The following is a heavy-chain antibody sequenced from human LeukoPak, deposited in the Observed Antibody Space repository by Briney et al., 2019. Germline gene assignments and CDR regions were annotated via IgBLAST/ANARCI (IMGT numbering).Heavy chain of an antibody. CDR3: ARGPRVGAAGFVYYHYIDV. Sequence: GGSLRLSCAASGFTFLSYSMNWVRQAPGKGLEWVSSISSTSSSYIYYADSVKGRFTISRDNAKNSLYLQMNSLRPEDTAVYYCARGPRVGAAGFVYYHYIDVWGKGTTVTVSS. CDR1: GFTFLSYS. CDR2: ISSTSSSYI. D-gene: IGHD1-26*01. V-gene: IGHV3-21*01. J-gene: IGHJ6*03.